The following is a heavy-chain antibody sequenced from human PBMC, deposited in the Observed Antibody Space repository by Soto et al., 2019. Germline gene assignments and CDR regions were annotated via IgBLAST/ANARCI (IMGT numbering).Heavy chain of an antibody. CDR1: GFTFSSYG. J-gene: IGHJ4*02. CDR2: IWYDGSNK. V-gene: IGHV3-33*01. D-gene: IGHD3-10*01. CDR3: ARTTMDPYFDY. Sequence: PGGSLRLSCAASGFTFSSYGMHWVRQAPGKGLEWVAVIWYDGSNKYYADSVKGRFTISRDNSKNTLYLQMNSLRAEDTAVYYCARTTMDPYFDYWGQGTLVTVSS.